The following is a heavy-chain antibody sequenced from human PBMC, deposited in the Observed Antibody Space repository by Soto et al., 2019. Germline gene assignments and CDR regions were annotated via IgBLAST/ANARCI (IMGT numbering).Heavy chain of an antibody. CDR3: AKAGGDSVVVTAVNI. Sequence: EVQLLESGGGLVQPGGSLRLSCAASGFTFSSYAMSWVRQAPGKALEWVSAISGSGGSTYYTDSVKGRFTITRDNSRNKRYLKVNSLRAEDTAVYSGAKAGGDSVVVTAVNIWGQGTMVTVSS. CDR1: GFTFSSYA. D-gene: IGHD2-2*01. J-gene: IGHJ3*02. V-gene: IGHV3-23*01. CDR2: ISGSGGST.